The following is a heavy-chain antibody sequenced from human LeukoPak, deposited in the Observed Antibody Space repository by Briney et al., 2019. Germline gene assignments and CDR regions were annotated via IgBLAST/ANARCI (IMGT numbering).Heavy chain of an antibody. CDR3: TTVTSYYDILTGYQTIDY. V-gene: IGHV3-15*01. Sequence: GGSLRLSCAASGFTFSNAWMSWVRQAPGKGLEWVGRIKSKTDGGTTDYAAPVKGRFTISRDDSKNTLYLQMNSLKTEDTAVYYCTTVTSYYDILTGYQTIDYWGQGTLVTVSS. J-gene: IGHJ4*02. D-gene: IGHD3-9*01. CDR2: IKSKTDGGTT. CDR1: GFTFSNAW.